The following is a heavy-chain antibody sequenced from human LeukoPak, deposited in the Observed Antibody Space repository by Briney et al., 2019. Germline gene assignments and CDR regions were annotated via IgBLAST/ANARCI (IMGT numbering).Heavy chain of an antibody. CDR3: ARASYSSSRRNWFDP. J-gene: IGHJ5*02. D-gene: IGHD6-13*01. Sequence: SETLSLTCAVYGGSFSGYYWRWIRQPPGKGLEWIGEINHSGSTNYNPSLKSRVTISVDTSKNQFSLKLSSVTAADTAVYYCARASYSSSRRNWFDPWAREPWSPSPQ. CDR2: INHSGST. CDR1: GGSFSGYY. V-gene: IGHV4-34*01.